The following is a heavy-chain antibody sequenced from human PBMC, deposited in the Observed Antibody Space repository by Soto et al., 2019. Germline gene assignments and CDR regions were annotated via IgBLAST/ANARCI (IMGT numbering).Heavy chain of an antibody. V-gene: IGHV4-31*03. J-gene: IGHJ3*01. Sequence: VQLQESGPGLVRPSQTLSLTCTVSAGSISTINYYWSWIRKHPEKGLEWIGYISYSGSTFYHSSLKSRVPISLDTSKKLFSLTLTSVTAADTAVYYCARSTQWDGFDPWGQGTMVTVSS. CDR3: ARSTQWDGFDP. D-gene: IGHD2-8*01. CDR2: ISYSGST. CDR1: AGSISTINYY.